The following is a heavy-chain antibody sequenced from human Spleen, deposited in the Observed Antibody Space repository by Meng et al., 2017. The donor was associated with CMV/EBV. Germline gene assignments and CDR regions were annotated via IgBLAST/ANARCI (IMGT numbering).Heavy chain of an antibody. CDR2: ITGSGGST. V-gene: IGHV3-23*01. CDR3: AKFQDNSYGSGIDY. J-gene: IGHJ4*02. CDR1: GFSFSNYA. Sequence: LSLTCAASGFSFSNYAMSWVRQAPGKGLKWVSTITGSGGSTSYADSVEGRFTISRDNSEKMVHLQMNSLRVEDTAVYYCAKFQDNSYGSGIDYWGQGTLVTVSS. D-gene: IGHD3-10*01.